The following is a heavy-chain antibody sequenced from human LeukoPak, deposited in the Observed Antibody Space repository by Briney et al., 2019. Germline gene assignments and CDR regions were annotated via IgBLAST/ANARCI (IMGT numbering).Heavy chain of an antibody. CDR1: GGSISSGGYY. CDR2: IYYSGST. CDR3: ARTPIVVVTAIEGYYYGMDV. Sequence: SETLPLTCTVSGGSISSGGYYWSWIRQHPGKGLEWIGYIYYSGSTYYNPSLKSRVTISVDTSKNQFSLKLSSVTAADTAVYYCARTPIVVVTAIEGYYYGMDVWGQGTTVTVSS. V-gene: IGHV4-31*03. D-gene: IGHD2-21*02. J-gene: IGHJ6*02.